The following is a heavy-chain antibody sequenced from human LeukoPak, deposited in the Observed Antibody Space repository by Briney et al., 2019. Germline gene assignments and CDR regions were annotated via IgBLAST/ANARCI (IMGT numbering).Heavy chain of an antibody. CDR1: GFTFSSYS. CDR2: ISSSSSSTI. V-gene: IGHV3-48*01. D-gene: IGHD1-26*01. J-gene: IGHJ4*02. CDR3: ARGRIVGATDFDY. Sequence: GGSLRLSCAASGFTFSSYSMNWVRQAPGKGLEWVSYISSSSSSTIYYADSVKGRFTISRDNAKNSLYLQMNSLRAEDTAVYYCARGRIVGATDFDYWGQGTLVTVSS.